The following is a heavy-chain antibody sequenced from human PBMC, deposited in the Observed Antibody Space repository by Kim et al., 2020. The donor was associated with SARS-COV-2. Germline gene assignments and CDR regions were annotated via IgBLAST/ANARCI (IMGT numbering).Heavy chain of an antibody. D-gene: IGHD3-9*01. V-gene: IGHV3-7*01. CDR2: IKQDGSEK. CDR1: GFTFSSYW. J-gene: IGHJ3*02. Sequence: GGSLRLSCAASGFTFSSYWMSWVRQAPGKGLEWVANIKQDGSEKYYVDSVKGRFTISRDNAKNSLFLQMNSLGAEDTAVYYCARYLSGYRGNAFDIWGQGTMVTVSS. CDR3: ARYLSGYRGNAFDI.